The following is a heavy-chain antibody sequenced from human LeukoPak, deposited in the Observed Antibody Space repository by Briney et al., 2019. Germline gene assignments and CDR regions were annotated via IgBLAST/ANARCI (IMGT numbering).Heavy chain of an antibody. CDR1: GFTFSSYA. CDR2: ISGSGGST. D-gene: IGHD5-18*01. J-gene: IGHJ4*02. V-gene: IGHV3-23*01. Sequence: QSGGSLRLSCAASGFTFSSYAMSWVRQAPGKGLEWVSAISGSGGSTYYADSVKGRFTISRDNSKNTLYLQMNSLRAEDTAVYYCAKVTEYSYGPGGYWGQGTLVTVSS. CDR3: AKVTEYSYGPGGY.